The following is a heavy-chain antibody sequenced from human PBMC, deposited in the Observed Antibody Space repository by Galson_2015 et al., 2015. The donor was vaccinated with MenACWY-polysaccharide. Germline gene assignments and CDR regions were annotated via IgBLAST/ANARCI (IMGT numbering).Heavy chain of an antibody. Sequence: PALVKPTQTPSLTCTFSGFSVTATGVGVGRIRQPPGKAPEWLAHIYWDGDKRFSPSLGARLTITKDTSRDQVVLTMTDMDPVDTATYYCVRLLGGVSFDSWGQGTL. J-gene: IGHJ4*02. CDR2: IYWDGDK. CDR1: GFSVTATGVG. D-gene: IGHD1-26*01. V-gene: IGHV2-5*02. CDR3: VRLLGGVSFDS.